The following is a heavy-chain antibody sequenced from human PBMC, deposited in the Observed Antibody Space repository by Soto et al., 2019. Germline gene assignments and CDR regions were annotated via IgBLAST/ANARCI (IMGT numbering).Heavy chain of an antibody. CDR1: GFTFSSYG. CDR2: IWYDGSNK. Sequence: QVQLVESGGGVVQPGRSLRLSCAASGFTFSSYGMHWVRQAPGKGLEWVAVIWYDGSNKYYADSVKGRFTISRDNSKNTLYLQMNSLRAEDTAVYYCARDGPSSWSVYWGQGTLVTVSS. V-gene: IGHV3-33*01. CDR3: ARDGPSSWSVY. D-gene: IGHD6-13*01. J-gene: IGHJ4*02.